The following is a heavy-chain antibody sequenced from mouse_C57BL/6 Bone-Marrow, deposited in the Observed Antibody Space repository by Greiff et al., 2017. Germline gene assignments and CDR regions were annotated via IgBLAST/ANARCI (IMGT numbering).Heavy chain of an antibody. Sequence: VQLQQPGAELVKPGASVKLSCKASGYTFTSSWMHWVKQRPGQGLEWLGMIHPNSGSTNYNEKFKSKATLTVDKSSSTAYMQLSSLTSEDAAVYYCAYDYDGAMDYWGQGTSVTVSS. CDR3: AYDYDGAMDY. D-gene: IGHD2-4*01. V-gene: IGHV1-64*01. CDR2: IHPNSGST. CDR1: GYTFTSSW. J-gene: IGHJ4*01.